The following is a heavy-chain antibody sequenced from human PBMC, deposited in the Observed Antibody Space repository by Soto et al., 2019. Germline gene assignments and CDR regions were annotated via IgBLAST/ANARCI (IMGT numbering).Heavy chain of an antibody. CDR2: INTYNGNT. J-gene: IGHJ6*02. CDR1: GYTFTRYG. CDR3: AMVDVYVTPSPQDV. D-gene: IGHD3-16*01. V-gene: IGHV1-18*01. Sequence: QVQLVQSGAEVKNPGASVKVSCKASGYTFTRYGIGWARQAPGQGLEWMGWINTYNGNTNYAQNVQSRVTLTTVTSTSTAYMELRSLRSNDTAIYYCAMVDVYVTPSPQDVWGQGTTVIVSS.